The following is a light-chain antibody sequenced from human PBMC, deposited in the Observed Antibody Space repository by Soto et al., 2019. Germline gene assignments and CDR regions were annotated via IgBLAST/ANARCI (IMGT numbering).Light chain of an antibody. CDR2: KAS. V-gene: IGKV1-5*03. J-gene: IGKJ5*01. Sequence: DIQMTQSPSTLSGSVGDRVTITCRASQTISSWLAWYQQKPGKAPKLLIYKASTLKSGVPSRFRGSGSGTDFTLTISRLEPEDFAVYYCQQHGGSPITFGQGTRLEIK. CDR1: QTISSW. CDR3: QQHGGSPIT.